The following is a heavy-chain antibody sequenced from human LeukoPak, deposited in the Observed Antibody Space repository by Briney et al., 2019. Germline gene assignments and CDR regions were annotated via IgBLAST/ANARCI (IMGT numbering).Heavy chain of an antibody. CDR3: ARGGSSSLWFDP. CDR2: IIPIFGTA. V-gene: IGHV1-69*13. Sequence: ASVKVSCKASGGTFSSYAISWVRQAPGQGLEWMGGIIPIFGTANYAQKFQGRVTITADESTSTAYMELSSLRSEDTAVYYCARGGSSSLWFDPWGQGTLVTVSS. J-gene: IGHJ5*02. D-gene: IGHD6-6*01. CDR1: GGTFSSYA.